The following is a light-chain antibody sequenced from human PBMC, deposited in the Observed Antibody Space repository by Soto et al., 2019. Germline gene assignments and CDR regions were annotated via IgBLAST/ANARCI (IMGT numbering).Light chain of an antibody. J-gene: IGLJ1*01. CDR3: ISYAGSNNLGV. Sequence: PPSGNGSPLEAGPIFKKETSRDVGGYNYVSWYQQHPGKAPKLVIFEVSKRPSGVPDRFSGSKSGNTASLTVSGLQAEDEADYYCISYAGSNNLGVFGTGTKVTVL. CDR2: EVS. CDR1: SRDVGGYNY. V-gene: IGLV2-8*01.